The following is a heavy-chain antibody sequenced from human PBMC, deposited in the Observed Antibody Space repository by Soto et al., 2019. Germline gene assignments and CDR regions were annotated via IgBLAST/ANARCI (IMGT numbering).Heavy chain of an antibody. V-gene: IGHV4-59*01. CDR3: ARDRTRVSVTAGTHYYYGMDV. Sequence: TSETLSLTCTVSGGSISSYYWSWIRQPPGKGLEWIGYIYYSGSTNYNPSLKSRVTISVDTSKNQFSLKLSSVTAADTAVYYCARDRTRVSVTAGTHYYYGMDVWGQGTTVTVSS. CDR2: IYYSGST. D-gene: IGHD2-8*02. J-gene: IGHJ6*02. CDR1: GGSISSYY.